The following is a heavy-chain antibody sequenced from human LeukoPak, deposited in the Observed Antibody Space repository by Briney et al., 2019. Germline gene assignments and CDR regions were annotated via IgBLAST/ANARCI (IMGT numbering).Heavy chain of an antibody. J-gene: IGHJ4*02. V-gene: IGHV1-18*01. CDR1: GYTFTNYG. CDR2: ISTYNGDT. D-gene: IGHD3-22*01. Sequence: ASVKVSCKASGYTFTNYGINWVRQAPGQGLEWMGWISTYNGDTNYAQKFQGRVTMTTDTSTSTAYMALRSLRSDDTALYFCARGGTYYFDSTAYYWGQGTLVSVSS. CDR3: ARGGTYYFDSTAYY.